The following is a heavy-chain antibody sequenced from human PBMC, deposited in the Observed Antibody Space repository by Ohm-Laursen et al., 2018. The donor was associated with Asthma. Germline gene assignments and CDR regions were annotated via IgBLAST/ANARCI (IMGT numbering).Heavy chain of an antibody. V-gene: IGHV7-4-1*02. CDR1: GYPFTGYA. CDR2: IDTKTGNP. D-gene: IGHD6-19*01. CDR3: SRGYSSGWTVGY. J-gene: IGHJ4*02. Sequence: ASVKVSCKASGYPFTGYAVHWVRQAPGQGLEWMGWIDTKTGNPKFAQGFTGRFVFSLDTSISTAYLQISSLKAEDTGVYYCSRGYSSGWTVGYWSQGTLVTVSS.